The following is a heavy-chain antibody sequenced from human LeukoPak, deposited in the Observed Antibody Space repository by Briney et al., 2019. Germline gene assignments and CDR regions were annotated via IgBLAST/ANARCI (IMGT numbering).Heavy chain of an antibody. Sequence: SETLSLTCAVYGGSFSGYHWSWIRQPPGKGLEWIGEINHSGSTNYNPSLKSRVTISVDMSKNQFPLNLNSLTAADTAVYYCARGQWLDNDWGQGTLVTVSS. CDR1: GGSFSGYH. D-gene: IGHD6-19*01. CDR3: ARGQWLDND. CDR2: INHSGST. J-gene: IGHJ4*02. V-gene: IGHV4-34*01.